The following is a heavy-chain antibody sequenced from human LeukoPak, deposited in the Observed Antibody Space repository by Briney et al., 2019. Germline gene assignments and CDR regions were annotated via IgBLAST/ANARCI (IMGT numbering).Heavy chain of an antibody. D-gene: IGHD3-16*01. CDR2: IYYSGST. V-gene: IGHV4-59*12. CDR1: GGSISSYY. CDR3: ARSAGGWYFDL. Sequence: PSETLSLTCTVSGGSISSYYWSWIRQPPGKGLEWIGYIYYSGSTNYNPSLKSRVTISVDTSKNQFSLKLSSVTAADTAVYYCARSAGGWYFDLWGRGTLVTVSS. J-gene: IGHJ2*01.